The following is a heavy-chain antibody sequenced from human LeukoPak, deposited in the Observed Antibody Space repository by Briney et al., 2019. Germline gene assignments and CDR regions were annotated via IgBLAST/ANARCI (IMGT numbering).Heavy chain of an antibody. CDR3: AKDRGWTQADY. Sequence: GGSLRLSCAASGFTFSTYWMFWVRQAPEKGLVWVSSISSDGRSTRYADSVKGRFTISRDNAKNTLYLQMNSPRAEDTALYYCAKDRGWTQADYWGQGTLVTVSS. CDR2: ISSDGRST. V-gene: IGHV3-74*01. D-gene: IGHD3/OR15-3a*01. J-gene: IGHJ4*02. CDR1: GFTFSTYW.